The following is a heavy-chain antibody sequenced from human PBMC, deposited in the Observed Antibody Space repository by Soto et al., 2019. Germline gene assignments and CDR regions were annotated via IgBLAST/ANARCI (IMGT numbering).Heavy chain of an antibody. CDR3: ARGRSHEWELLVQYFDY. D-gene: IGHD1-26*01. J-gene: IGHJ4*02. Sequence: SETLSLTCTVSGGSVSNSYWGWIRQPPGKGLEWVVYVYYSGSTNYNPSLGSRVTISVDKSKNQFSLKMTSVTGADTAVYYCARGRSHEWELLVQYFDYWGQGTLVTVSS. CDR2: VYYSGST. V-gene: IGHV4-59*02. CDR1: GGSVSNSY.